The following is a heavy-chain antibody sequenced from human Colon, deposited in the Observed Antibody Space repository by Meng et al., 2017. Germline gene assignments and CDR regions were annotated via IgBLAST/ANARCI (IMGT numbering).Heavy chain of an antibody. D-gene: IGHD1-20*01. CDR1: GFPFNTYA. CDR3: VKDRESYNSVWDAFDI. J-gene: IGHJ3*02. V-gene: IGHV3-23*01. CDR2: IHGNSAGT. Sequence: GESLKISCAASGFPFNTYAMSWVRQAPGKGLEWVSSIHGNSAGTFYADSLKGRFTISRDDSRNTLYLQMNNLRGEDTAVYYCVKDRESYNSVWDAFDIWGHGTLVTVSS.